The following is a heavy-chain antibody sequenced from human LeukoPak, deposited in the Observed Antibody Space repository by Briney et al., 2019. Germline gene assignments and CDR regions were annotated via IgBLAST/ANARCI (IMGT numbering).Heavy chain of an antibody. D-gene: IGHD2-15*01. Sequence: GGSLRLSCAASGFTFSNYWMSWVRQAPGKGLEWVANMKQDGSETYYVDSVKGRFTISRHNAKNSLYLQMNSLRAEDTAVYYCARDLEEYCSGGSCSLFEYWGQGTLVTVSS. CDR1: GFTFSNYW. CDR3: ARDLEEYCSGGSCSLFEY. V-gene: IGHV3-7*01. CDR2: MKQDGSET. J-gene: IGHJ4*02.